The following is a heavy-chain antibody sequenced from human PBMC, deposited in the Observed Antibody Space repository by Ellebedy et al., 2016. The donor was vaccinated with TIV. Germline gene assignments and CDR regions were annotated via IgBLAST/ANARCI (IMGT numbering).Heavy chain of an antibody. D-gene: IGHD5-12*01. Sequence: ASVKVSCKASGFTFTSFGISWVRQAPGQGLAWMGSISVYNGSTTYAQNLQGSVAMTTDTSARTAYMELRSLRYDDTAVYYWARVGWGYSGGEDNWGQGTLVTVS. CDR1: GFTFTSFG. J-gene: IGHJ1*01. V-gene: IGHV1-18*04. CDR3: ARVGWGYSGGEDN. CDR2: ISVYNGST.